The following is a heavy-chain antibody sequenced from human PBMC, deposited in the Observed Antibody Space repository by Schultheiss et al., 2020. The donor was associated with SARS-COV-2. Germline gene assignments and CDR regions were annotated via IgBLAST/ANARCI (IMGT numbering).Heavy chain of an antibody. CDR3: ARGDYGSGSYYFDS. CDR2: IHYSGNT. J-gene: IGHJ4*02. D-gene: IGHD3-10*01. Sequence: SETLSLTCTVSGGSISSGGYYWTWIRQLPGKGLQWIGYIHYSGNTYYNPSLKSLVTISVDTSKNQFSLKLNSVTAADTAVYYCARGDYGSGSYYFDSWGQGALVTVSS. CDR1: GGSISSGGYY. V-gene: IGHV4-31*01.